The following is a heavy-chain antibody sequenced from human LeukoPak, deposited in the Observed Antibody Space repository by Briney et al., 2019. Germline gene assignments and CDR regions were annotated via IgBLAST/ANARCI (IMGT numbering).Heavy chain of an antibody. CDR2: ISVYNGNT. D-gene: IGHD3-9*01. CDR3: ARDLPDYDILTGYSNFDY. J-gene: IGHJ4*02. Sequence: ASVEVSCKATGCTFTSYGISWVRQALGQRLEWMGWISVYNGNTNYAQKLQGRVTMTTATSTSTAYMELRSLRSDDTAVYYCARDLPDYDILTGYSNFDYWGQGTLVTVSS. CDR1: GCTFTSYG. V-gene: IGHV1-18*01.